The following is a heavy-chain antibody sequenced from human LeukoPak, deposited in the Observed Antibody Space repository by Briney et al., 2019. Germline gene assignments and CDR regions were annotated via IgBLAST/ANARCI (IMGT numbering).Heavy chain of an antibody. CDR2: INTNTGNP. CDR3: ARGPEQQHGYYYYYMDV. CDR1: GYTFTSYG. J-gene: IGHJ6*03. V-gene: IGHV7-4-1*02. D-gene: IGHD6-13*01. Sequence: GASVRVSCKASGYTFTSYGISWVRQAPGQGLEWMGWINTNTGNPTYAQGFTGRFVFSLDTSVSTAYLQISSLKAEDTAVYYCARGPEQQHGYYYYYMDVWGKGTTVTVSS.